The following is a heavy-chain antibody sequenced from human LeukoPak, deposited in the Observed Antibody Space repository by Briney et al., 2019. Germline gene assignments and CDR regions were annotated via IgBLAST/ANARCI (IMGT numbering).Heavy chain of an antibody. CDR3: ARGGEFTMIAFDY. CDR2: IRYDGSNK. J-gene: IGHJ4*02. CDR1: GFTFSSYG. D-gene: IGHD3-22*01. V-gene: IGHV3-30*02. Sequence: GGSLRLSCAASGFTFSSYGMHWVRQAPGKGLEWVAFIRYDGSNKYYADSVKGRFTISRDNAKNSLYLQMNSLRAEDTALYYCARGGEFTMIAFDYWGQGTLVTVSS.